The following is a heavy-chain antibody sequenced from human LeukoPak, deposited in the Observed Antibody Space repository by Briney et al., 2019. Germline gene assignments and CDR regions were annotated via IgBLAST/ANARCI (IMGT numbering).Heavy chain of an antibody. CDR1: GYTFTRYD. CDR3: ARDRPSIAARPDYYYYYCYMDV. J-gene: IGHJ6*03. V-gene: IGHV1-8*01. Sequence: GASVTVSCKASGYTFTRYDSNWVGQATGQGREGMGWMNPKSGNTGYAQKFQGRVTMTRNTSISTAYMELSSLRSEDTAVYYCARDRPSIAARPDYYYYYCYMDVWGKGTTVTVSS. D-gene: IGHD6-6*01. CDR2: MNPKSGNT.